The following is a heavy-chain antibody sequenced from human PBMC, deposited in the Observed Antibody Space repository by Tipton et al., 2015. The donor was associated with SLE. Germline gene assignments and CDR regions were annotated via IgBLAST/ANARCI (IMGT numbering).Heavy chain of an antibody. CDR3: ARLSGFDSFFDY. V-gene: IGHV3-7*01. Sequence: SLRLSCAEEGGNFSGYWMTWVRQAPGKGLEWVANIKQDGSEKYYVESVKGRFTISRDNAKTSLYLQMNSLRADDTGVYYCARLSGFDSFFDYWGQGTLVPVSS. J-gene: IGHJ4*02. D-gene: IGHD5-12*01. CDR1: GGNFSGYW. CDR2: IKQDGSEK.